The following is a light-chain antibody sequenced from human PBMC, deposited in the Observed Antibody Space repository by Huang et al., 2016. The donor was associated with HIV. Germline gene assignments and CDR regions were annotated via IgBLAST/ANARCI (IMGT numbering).Light chain of an antibody. Sequence: EIVMTQSPATLSVSPGERATLSCRASQCVAKHFAWYQQKPGQAPRLLIYGASTRATGIPARFSGSGSGTEFTFTISSLQSEYFAVYYCHHYSNWPPTWTFGQGTKVEIK. V-gene: IGKV3-15*01. CDR1: QCVAKH. CDR2: GAS. J-gene: IGKJ1*01. CDR3: HHYSNWPPTWT.